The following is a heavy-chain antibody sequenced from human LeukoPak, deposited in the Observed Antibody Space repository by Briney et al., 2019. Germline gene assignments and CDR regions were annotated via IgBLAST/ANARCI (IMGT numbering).Heavy chain of an antibody. CDR2: IYPGDSDT. V-gene: IGHV5-51*01. CDR3: ARLTEGKAGITGTSERRVVQLWTMDV. D-gene: IGHD1-20*01. Sequence: KGGEPLKISCKGSGYSFTSYWIGWVRQMPGKGLEWMGIIYPGDSDTRYSPSFQGQVTISADKSISTAYLQWSSLKASDTAMYYCARLTEGKAGITGTSERRVVQLWTMDVWGKGTTVTVSS. CDR1: GYSFTSYW. J-gene: IGHJ6*03.